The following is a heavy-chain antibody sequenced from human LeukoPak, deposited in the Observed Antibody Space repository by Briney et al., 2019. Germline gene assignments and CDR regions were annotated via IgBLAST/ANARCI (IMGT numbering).Heavy chain of an antibody. CDR1: GYAFSSHI. Sequence: GASVKVSCKASGYAFSSHIISSVAQAPGQGLEWMGWINPNSGGTNYAQKFQGRVTMTRDTSISTAYMELSSLRSEDTAVYYCTRGQTEAAVGTAFYYWGQGTLVTVSS. CDR3: TRGQTEAAVGTAFYY. J-gene: IGHJ4*02. D-gene: IGHD6-13*01. V-gene: IGHV1-2*03. CDR2: INPNSGGT.